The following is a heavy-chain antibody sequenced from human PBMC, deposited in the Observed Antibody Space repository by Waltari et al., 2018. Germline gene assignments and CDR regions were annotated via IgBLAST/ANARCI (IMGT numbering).Heavy chain of an antibody. CDR2: IYHSGGT. CDR1: GYSISSGYY. Sequence: QVQLQESGPGLVKPSETLSLTCAVSGYSISSGYYWGWVRPPPGKGLEWIGSIYHSGGTYYNPSLKSRVTISVDTSKNQFSLKLGSVTAADTAVYYCARPTTGTSPYGMDVWGQGTTVTVSS. J-gene: IGHJ6*02. D-gene: IGHD1-1*01. V-gene: IGHV4-38-2*01. CDR3: ARPTTGTSPYGMDV.